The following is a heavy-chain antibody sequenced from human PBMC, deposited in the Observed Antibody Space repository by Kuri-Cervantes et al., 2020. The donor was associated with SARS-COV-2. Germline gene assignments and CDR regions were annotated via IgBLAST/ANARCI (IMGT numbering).Heavy chain of an antibody. Sequence: SVKVSCKASGYTFTSYAMNWVRQAPGQGLEWMGGIIPILGIANYAQKFQGRVTITADKSTSTAYMELSSLRSEDTAVYYCASPLGYCSSTSCYDLDYWGQGTLVTVSS. V-gene: IGHV1-69*10. CDR3: ASPLGYCSSTSCYDLDY. J-gene: IGHJ4*02. D-gene: IGHD2-2*01. CDR1: GYTFTSYA. CDR2: IIPILGIA.